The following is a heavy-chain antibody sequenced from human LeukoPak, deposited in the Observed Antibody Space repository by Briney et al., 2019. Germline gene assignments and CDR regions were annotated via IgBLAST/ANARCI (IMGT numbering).Heavy chain of an antibody. Sequence: SETLSLTCAVSGGSISSGGYSWSWIRQPPGKGLEWIGYIYHSGSTYYNPSLKSRVTISVDTSENQFSPKLSSVTAADTAVYYCARGITFGGVIVDDAFDIWGQGTMVTVSS. D-gene: IGHD3-16*02. CDR1: GGSISSGGYS. J-gene: IGHJ3*02. CDR3: ARGITFGGVIVDDAFDI. CDR2: IYHSGST. V-gene: IGHV4-30-2*01.